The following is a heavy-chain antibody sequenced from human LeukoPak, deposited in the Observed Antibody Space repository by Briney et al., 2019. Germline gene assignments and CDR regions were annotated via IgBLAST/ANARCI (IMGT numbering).Heavy chain of an antibody. D-gene: IGHD6-13*01. CDR3: AKDPRRMAAGTANWFDP. J-gene: IGHJ5*02. V-gene: IGHV3-23*01. Sequence: GGSLRLSCAASGFSFSSYAMSWVRQAPGKGLEWVSAISGSGSSTYYADSVKGRFTSSRDNSKNTLYLQMNSLRAEDTAVYYCAKDPRRMAAGTANWFDPWGQGTLVTVSS. CDR1: GFSFSSYA. CDR2: ISGSGSST.